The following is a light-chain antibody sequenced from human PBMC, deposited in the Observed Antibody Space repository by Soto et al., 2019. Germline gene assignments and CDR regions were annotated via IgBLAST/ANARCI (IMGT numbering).Light chain of an antibody. CDR3: QQDNTYST. V-gene: IGKV1-5*01. Sequence: DIQMTQSPSTLSASLGDRVTITCRASQSISRWLAWYQQKPGKAPNALIYDASTLRSGVPSRFSGGGSGTEFTLTISSLPHDDFASYYCQQDNTYSTFGQGTRLEIK. CDR2: DAS. CDR1: QSISRW. J-gene: IGKJ5*01.